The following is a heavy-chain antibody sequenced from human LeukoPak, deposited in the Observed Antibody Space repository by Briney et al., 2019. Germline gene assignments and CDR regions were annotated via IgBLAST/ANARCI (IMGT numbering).Heavy chain of an antibody. D-gene: IGHD3-16*02. V-gene: IGHV7-4-1*02. Sequence: ASVKVSCKASGYTFTNYAMNWVRQAPGQGLEWMGWINTNTGDPAYAQDFTGRFVFSVDTSVSTAYLQISSLKAEDTAVYYCARAYQPLGGLSFPDSWGQGTLVTVSS. J-gene: IGHJ5*01. CDR3: ARAYQPLGGLSFPDS. CDR2: INTNTGDP. CDR1: GYTFTNYA.